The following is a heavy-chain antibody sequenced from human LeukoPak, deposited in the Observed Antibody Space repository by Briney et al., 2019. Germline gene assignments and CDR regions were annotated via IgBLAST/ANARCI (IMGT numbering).Heavy chain of an antibody. Sequence: GGSLRLPCAASGFTFSSYWMSWVRQAPGKGLEWVANIEQDGSEKYYVDSVKGRFTISRDNAKNSLYLQMNSLRAEDTAVYYCARVRWYCSSTSCRNYYFDYWGQGTLVTVSS. CDR3: ARVRWYCSSTSCRNYYFDY. J-gene: IGHJ4*02. V-gene: IGHV3-7*03. CDR1: GFTFSSYW. CDR2: IEQDGSEK. D-gene: IGHD2-2*01.